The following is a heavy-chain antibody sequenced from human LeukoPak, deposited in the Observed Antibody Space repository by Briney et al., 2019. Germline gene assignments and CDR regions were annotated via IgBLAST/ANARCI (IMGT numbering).Heavy chain of an antibody. D-gene: IGHD2-2*01. Sequence: SETLSLTCTVSGYSISSGYYWGWIRQPPGKGLEWIGNIDHGGSSIYNSSLRSRVTISRDTSKNQFSLKLSSVTAADTAVYYCARAVGGDAFDIWGQGTMVTVSS. CDR1: GYSISSGYY. J-gene: IGHJ3*02. V-gene: IGHV4-38-2*02. CDR3: ARAVGGDAFDI. CDR2: IDHGGSS.